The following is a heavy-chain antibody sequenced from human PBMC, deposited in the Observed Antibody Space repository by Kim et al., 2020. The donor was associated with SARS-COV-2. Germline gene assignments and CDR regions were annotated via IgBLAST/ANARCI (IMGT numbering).Heavy chain of an antibody. CDR2: INHSGST. CDR1: GGSFSGYY. D-gene: IGHD3-3*01. Sequence: SETLSLTCAVYGGSFSGYYWSWIRQPPGKGLEWIGEINHSGSTNYNPSLKSRVTISVDTSKNQFSLKLSSVTAADTAVYYCARGNLWSGYPFDYWGQGTL. J-gene: IGHJ4*02. V-gene: IGHV4-34*01. CDR3: ARGNLWSGYPFDY.